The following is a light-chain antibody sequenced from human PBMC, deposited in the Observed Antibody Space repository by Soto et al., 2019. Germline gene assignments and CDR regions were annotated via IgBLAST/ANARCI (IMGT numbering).Light chain of an antibody. Sequence: DIVMTQSPDSLAVSLGERATLSCKASQSIGNSLGWFQQKPGQAPRLLIDDAFNRATGIPARFTGSGSGSDFTLTISSLEPEDFGVYYCRQRYNWPLTFGGGTKVEIK. CDR2: DAF. CDR3: RQRYNWPLT. J-gene: IGKJ4*01. V-gene: IGKV3-11*01. CDR1: QSIGNS.